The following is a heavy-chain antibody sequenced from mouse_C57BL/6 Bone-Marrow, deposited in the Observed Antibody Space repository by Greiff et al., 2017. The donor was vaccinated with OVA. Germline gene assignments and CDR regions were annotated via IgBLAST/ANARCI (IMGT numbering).Heavy chain of an antibody. D-gene: IGHD2-5*01. Sequence: QVQLQQSGAELVRPGASVTLSCKASGYTFTDYEMHWVQQTPVHGLEWIVAIDPETGGTASNQKFKGKAILTAYKSSSTAYMELRSLTSEDAAVYYCTRGYNNYDAMDYWGQGNSVTVSS. CDR3: TRGYNNYDAMDY. CDR2: IDPETGGT. J-gene: IGHJ4*01. V-gene: IGHV1-15*01. CDR1: GYTFTDYE.